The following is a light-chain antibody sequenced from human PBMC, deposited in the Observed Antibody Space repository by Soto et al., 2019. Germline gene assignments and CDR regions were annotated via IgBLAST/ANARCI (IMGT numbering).Light chain of an antibody. CDR1: QTLVHSAGHTY. CDR3: MQSKQFPLT. V-gene: IGKV2-24*01. CDR2: KIS. J-gene: IGKJ4*01. Sequence: EIVLTQTRLSSAVTLGQPASISCRSSQTLVHSAGHTYLSWVHLGPVHPPRLLIYKISNRFSGVPDRFTGSGAGTDFTLKISRVEAEDVGTYYCMQSKQFPLTFGGGTKVDIK.